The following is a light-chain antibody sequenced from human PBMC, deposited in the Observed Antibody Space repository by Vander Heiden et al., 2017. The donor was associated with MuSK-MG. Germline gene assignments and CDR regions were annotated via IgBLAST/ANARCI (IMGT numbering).Light chain of an antibody. CDR1: QDISSY. J-gene: IGKJ2*01. CDR2: AAS. V-gene: IGKV1-17*03. CDR3: CQYNTYPHT. Sequence: DIQMTQSPPAMSASVGDRVTITCRASQDISSYLGWFQQKPGKAPKRLIYAASVLQSGVPSRFSGGGSGTEFTLTITSLQPEDSATYYCCQYNTYPHTFGQGTRLEIK.